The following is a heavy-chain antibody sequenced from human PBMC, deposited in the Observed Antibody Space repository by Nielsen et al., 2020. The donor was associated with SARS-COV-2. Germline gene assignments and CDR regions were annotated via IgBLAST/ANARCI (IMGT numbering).Heavy chain of an antibody. D-gene: IGHD2-15*01. Sequence: ASVKVSCKASGYTFTSYGISWVRQAPGQGLEWMGWISAYNGNTNYAQKLQGRVTMTTDTSTSTAYMELRSLRSDDTAVYYCARRRVAATPSYYYYCMDVWGQGTTVTVSS. V-gene: IGHV1-18*01. CDR3: ARRRVAATPSYYYYCMDV. J-gene: IGHJ6*02. CDR1: GYTFTSYG. CDR2: ISAYNGNT.